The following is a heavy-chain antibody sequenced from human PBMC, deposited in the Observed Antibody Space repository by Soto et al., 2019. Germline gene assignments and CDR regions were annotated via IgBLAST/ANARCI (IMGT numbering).Heavy chain of an antibody. CDR2: ISYDGSNK. CDR1: GFTFSSYG. CDR3: AKAPQVASYYYYGMDV. Sequence: GSLRLSCAASGFTFSSYGMHWVRQAPGKGLEWVAVISYDGSNKYYADSVKGRFTISRDNSKNTLYLQMNSLRAEDTAVYYCAKAPQVASYYYYGMDVWGQGTTVTVSS. D-gene: IGHD2-15*01. V-gene: IGHV3-30*18. J-gene: IGHJ6*02.